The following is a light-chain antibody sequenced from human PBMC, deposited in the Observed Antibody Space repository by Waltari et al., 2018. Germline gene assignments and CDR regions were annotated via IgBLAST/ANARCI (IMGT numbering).Light chain of an antibody. Sequence: QSALTQPASVSGSPGQSITISCTGTSSDVGSYNLVSWYQQHPGRAPKLMIYADSKRPSGVSDRSSGSKSGTTASLTISGLQAEDEADYYCSSYAGFSTVVFGGGTKLTVL. CDR2: ADS. J-gene: IGLJ2*01. V-gene: IGLV2-23*01. CDR3: SSYAGFSTVV. CDR1: SSDVGSYNL.